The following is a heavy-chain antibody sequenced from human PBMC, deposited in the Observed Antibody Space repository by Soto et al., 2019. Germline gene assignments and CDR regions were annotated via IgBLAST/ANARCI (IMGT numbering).Heavy chain of an antibody. V-gene: IGHV3-23*01. Sequence: GEYLRVSCTASGFTFSSYAISGVRQAPSQRLARVAAIIARCATTYSAASVKGPFTISRANSKTTLYLQINRLRAEAMAVFFCAKDSATVPSSFDSWGQGTLVTVSS. J-gene: IGHJ4*02. CDR2: IIARCATT. D-gene: IGHD4-17*01. CDR1: GFTFSSYA. CDR3: AKDSATVPSSFDS.